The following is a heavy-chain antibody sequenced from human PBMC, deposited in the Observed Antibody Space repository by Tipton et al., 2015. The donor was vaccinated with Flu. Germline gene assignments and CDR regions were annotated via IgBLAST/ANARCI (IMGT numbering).Heavy chain of an antibody. CDR1: GYSISRGYY. CDR2: IYTSGST. Sequence: TLSLTCAVSGYSISRGYYWGWIRQPPGKGLEWIGSIYTSGSTNYNPSLKSRVTISVDTSKNQFSLKLSSVTAADTAVYYCARYYYDSSGYPQGAYYFDYWGQGTLVTVSS. D-gene: IGHD3-22*01. V-gene: IGHV4-38-2*01. J-gene: IGHJ4*02. CDR3: ARYYYDSSGYPQGAYYFDY.